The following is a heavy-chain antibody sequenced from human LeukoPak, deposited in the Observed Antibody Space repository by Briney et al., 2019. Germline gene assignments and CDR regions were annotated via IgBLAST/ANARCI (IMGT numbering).Heavy chain of an antibody. D-gene: IGHD3-10*01. CDR2: ISSSSSYI. CDR3: ARGYPDITMVRGVIISPYDY. CDR1: GFSFSFYS. Sequence: PGGSLRLSYAASGFSFSFYSLTWVREAPGKGLEWVSSISSSSSYIYYADSVKGRFTISRDNAKNSLYLQMNSLRAEDTAVYYCARGYPDITMVRGVIISPYDYWGQGTLVTVSS. J-gene: IGHJ4*02. V-gene: IGHV3-21*01.